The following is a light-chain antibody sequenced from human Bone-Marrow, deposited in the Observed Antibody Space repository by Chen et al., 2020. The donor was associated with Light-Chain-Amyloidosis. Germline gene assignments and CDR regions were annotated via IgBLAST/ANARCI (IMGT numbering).Light chain of an antibody. V-gene: IGLV3-25*03. Sequence: SYELTQPPSVSVSPGQTARITCSGDDLPTKYAYWYQQKPGQAPVLVIHRDNERPSGISARFSGSRSGTTATLTISGVQAEDEADYHCQSADSSGTYEVIFGGGTKLTVL. CDR1: DLPTKY. CDR3: QSADSSGTYEVI. CDR2: RDN. J-gene: IGLJ2*01.